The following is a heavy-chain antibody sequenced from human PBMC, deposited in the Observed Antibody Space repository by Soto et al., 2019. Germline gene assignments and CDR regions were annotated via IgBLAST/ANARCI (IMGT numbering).Heavy chain of an antibody. J-gene: IGHJ4*02. Sequence: SVKVSCKASGYSFTAYAMHWVRQAPGQRPEWIGWIIPIFGTANYAQKFQGRVTITADESTSTAYMELSSLRSEDTAVYYCGLDVKNSGHDLLLDYWGQGTLVTVSS. D-gene: IGHD5-12*01. CDR3: GLDVKNSGHDLLLDY. CDR2: IIPIFGTA. CDR1: GYSFTAYA. V-gene: IGHV1-69*13.